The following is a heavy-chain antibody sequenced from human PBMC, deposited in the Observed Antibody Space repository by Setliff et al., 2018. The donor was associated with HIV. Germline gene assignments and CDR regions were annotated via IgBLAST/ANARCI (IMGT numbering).Heavy chain of an antibody. J-gene: IGHJ6*03. Sequence: SVKVSCKASGGTITSYTISWVRQAPGQGLEWMGRITPILNIANYAQKFQGRVTITADKSTNTAYMELSSLRSEDTAVYYCARNPEMAALNYFYYYMDVWGKGTTVTVSS. CDR2: ITPILNIA. CDR3: ARNPEMAALNYFYYYMDV. V-gene: IGHV1-69*02. D-gene: IGHD6-19*01. CDR1: GGTITSYT.